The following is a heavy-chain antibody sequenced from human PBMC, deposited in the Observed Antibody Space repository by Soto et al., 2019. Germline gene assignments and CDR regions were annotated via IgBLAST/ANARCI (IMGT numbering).Heavy chain of an antibody. CDR3: ANSEDSGYDYEYYFDY. Sequence: PGGSLRLSCAASGFTFSSYAMSWVRQAPGKGLEWVSAISGSGGSTYYADSVKGRFTISRDNSKNTLYLQMNSLRAEDTAVYYCANSEDSGYDYEYYFDYWGQGTLVTVSS. V-gene: IGHV3-23*01. J-gene: IGHJ4*02. CDR2: ISGSGGST. D-gene: IGHD5-12*01. CDR1: GFTFSSYA.